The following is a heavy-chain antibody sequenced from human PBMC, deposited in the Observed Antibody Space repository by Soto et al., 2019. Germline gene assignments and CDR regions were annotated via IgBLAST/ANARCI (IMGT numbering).Heavy chain of an antibody. V-gene: IGHV1-8*01. Sequence: ASVKVSCKASGYTFTSYDINWVRQATGQGLEWMGWMNPNSGNTGYAQKFQGRVTMTRNTSISTAYMELSSLRSEDTAVYYCAREFLEPEPFDYWGQGTLVTVSS. CDR2: MNPNSGNT. J-gene: IGHJ4*02. CDR3: AREFLEPEPFDY. CDR1: GYTFTSYD. D-gene: IGHD1-1*01.